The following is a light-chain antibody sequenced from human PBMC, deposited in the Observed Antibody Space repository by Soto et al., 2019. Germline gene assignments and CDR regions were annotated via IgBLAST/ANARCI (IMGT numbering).Light chain of an antibody. CDR3: AAWHDSLNGYV. Sequence: QSVLTQPPSVSKAPRQRVTISCSGSSSNIGNNAVNWYQQLPGKAPKLLIYYDDLLPSGVSDRFSGSKSGTSASLAISGLQSEDAADYYCAAWHDSLNGYVFGTGTKVTVL. CDR2: YDD. CDR1: SSNIGNNA. V-gene: IGLV1-36*01. J-gene: IGLJ1*01.